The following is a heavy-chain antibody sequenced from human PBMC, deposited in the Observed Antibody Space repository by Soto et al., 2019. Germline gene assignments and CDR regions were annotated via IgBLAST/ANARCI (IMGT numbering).Heavy chain of an antibody. CDR3: AKQSELLWFGESPRPTCGMDV. D-gene: IGHD3-10*01. CDR1: GFTFSSYA. V-gene: IGHV3-23*01. Sequence: EVQLLESGGGLVQPGGSLRLSCAASGFTFSSYAMSWVRQAPGKGLEWVSAISGSGGSTYYADSVKGRFTISRDNSKNTLSLQMNSLRAEDTAVYYCAKQSELLWFGESPRPTCGMDVWGQGTTVTVSS. J-gene: IGHJ6*02. CDR2: ISGSGGST.